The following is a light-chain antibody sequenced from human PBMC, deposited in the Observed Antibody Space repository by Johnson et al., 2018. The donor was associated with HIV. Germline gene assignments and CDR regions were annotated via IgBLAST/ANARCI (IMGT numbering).Light chain of an antibody. CDR3: GTWHSSLNGYV. V-gene: IGLV1-51*02. Sequence: QSVLTQPPSVSAAPGQKVTISCSGSSSNIGNNYVSWYQQVPGTAPKLLIHENNKRPSGIPDRFSGSKSGTSATLGITGLQTGDEADYYCGTWHSSLNGYVFGSGTKVTVL. J-gene: IGLJ1*01. CDR1: SSNIGNNY. CDR2: ENN.